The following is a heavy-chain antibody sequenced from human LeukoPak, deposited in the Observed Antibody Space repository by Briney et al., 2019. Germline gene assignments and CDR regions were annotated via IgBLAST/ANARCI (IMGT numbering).Heavy chain of an antibody. V-gene: IGHV1-8*01. CDR2: MNPNSGNT. J-gene: IGHJ3*02. CDR1: GYTFTSYD. CDR3: ARGDRSFDAFDI. Sequence: ASVKVSCKASGYTFTSYDINWVRQATGQGLEWMGWMNPNSGNTGYAQKFQGRVTMTRNTSISTAYMELSSLRSEDTAVYYCARGDRSFDAFDIWGQETMVTVSS. D-gene: IGHD3-22*01.